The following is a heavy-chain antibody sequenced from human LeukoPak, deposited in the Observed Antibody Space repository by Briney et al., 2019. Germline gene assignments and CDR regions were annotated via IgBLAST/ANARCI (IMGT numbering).Heavy chain of an antibody. Sequence: SETLSLTCTVSGYSISSGYYWGWIRQPPGKGLEWIGSIYHSGSTYYNPSLTSRVTISVDTSKNQFSLKLSSVTAADTAVYYCARPYSSSWSFNYWGQGTLVTVSS. V-gene: IGHV4-38-2*02. CDR3: ARPYSSSWSFNY. CDR2: IYHSGST. J-gene: IGHJ4*02. D-gene: IGHD6-13*01. CDR1: GYSISSGYY.